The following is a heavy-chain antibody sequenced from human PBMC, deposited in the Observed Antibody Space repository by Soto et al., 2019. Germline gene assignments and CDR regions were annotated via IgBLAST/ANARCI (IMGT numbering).Heavy chain of an antibody. CDR2: ISYDGREI. D-gene: IGHD3-9*01. CDR3: ASDPLAVTGSFVDY. Sequence: PGGLQIRSCAASGLIFNIFASHLVRPAPGKGLEWLSVISYDGREIHYSESVKGRFTISRDSSTNTVYLQMNSLRNEDTAVYYCASDPLAVTGSFVDYWGQGTLVTGSS. J-gene: IGHJ4*02. CDR1: GLIFNIFA. V-gene: IGHV3-30-3*01.